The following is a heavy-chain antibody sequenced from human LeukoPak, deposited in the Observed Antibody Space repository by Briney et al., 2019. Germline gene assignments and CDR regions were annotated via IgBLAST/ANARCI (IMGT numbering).Heavy chain of an antibody. Sequence: SQTLSLTCTVSGGSISSGSYYWSWIRQPAGKGLEWIGRIYTSGSTNYNPSLKSRVTISVDTSKNQFSLKLSSVTAADTAVYYCARDRRYDSSGYYLTPYYYYMDVWGKGTTVTVSS. J-gene: IGHJ6*03. V-gene: IGHV4-61*02. D-gene: IGHD3-22*01. CDR2: IYTSGST. CDR3: ARDRRYDSSGYYLTPYYYYMDV. CDR1: GGSISSGSYY.